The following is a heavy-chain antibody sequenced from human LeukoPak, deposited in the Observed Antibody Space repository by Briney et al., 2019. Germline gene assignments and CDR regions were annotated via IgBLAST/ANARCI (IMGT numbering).Heavy chain of an antibody. CDR3: AKELDTMFFDY. CDR2: AGWAGGTT. V-gene: IGHV3-43*01. CDR1: GFNIDRYT. J-gene: IGHJ4*02. D-gene: IGHD3-10*02. Sequence: GGSLRLSCATSGFNIDRYTIHWVRQAPGKGLEWVSLAGWAGGTTYYSDSVRGRFTISRDSGKNSVYLQMNSLTTDDTAFYFCAKELDTMFFDYWGQGALVTVSS.